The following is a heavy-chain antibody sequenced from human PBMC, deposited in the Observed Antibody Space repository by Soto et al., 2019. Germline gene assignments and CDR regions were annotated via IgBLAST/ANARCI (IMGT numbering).Heavy chain of an antibody. CDR2: ISGSGGST. J-gene: IGHJ4*02. D-gene: IGHD1-26*01. CDR1: GFTFSGYA. Sequence: PGGSLRLSCAASGFTFSGYAMSWVRQAPGKGLEWVSGISGSGGSTYYADSVKGRFTISRDNSQNTLYLQMNNLRAEDTAVYYCAKDPIVGAPRDPTFFDYWGQGTLVTVSS. CDR3: AKDPIVGAPRDPTFFDY. V-gene: IGHV3-23*01.